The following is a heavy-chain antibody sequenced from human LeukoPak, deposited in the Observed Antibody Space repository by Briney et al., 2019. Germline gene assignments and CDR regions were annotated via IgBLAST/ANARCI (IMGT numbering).Heavy chain of an antibody. D-gene: IGHD3-10*01. V-gene: IGHV1-69*13. J-gene: IGHJ4*02. Sequence: GASVKVSCKASGYTFTGYSMHWVRQAPGQGLEWMGGIIPIFGTANYAQKFQGRVTITADESTSTAYMELSSLRSEDTAVYYCARDRGEYFDYWGQGTLVTVSS. CDR3: ARDRGEYFDY. CDR1: GYTFTGYS. CDR2: IIPIFGTA.